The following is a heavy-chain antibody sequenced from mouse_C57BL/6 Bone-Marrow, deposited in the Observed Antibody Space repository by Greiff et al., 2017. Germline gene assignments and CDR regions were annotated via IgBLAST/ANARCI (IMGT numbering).Heavy chain of an antibody. CDR2: IYPRDGST. Sequence: VQLQQSGPELVKPGASVKLSCKASGYTFTSYDINWVKQRPGQGLEWIGWIYPRDGSTKYNEKFKGKATVTVDTSSSTAYMELHSLTSEDSAVYVCARDYGSSYWYFDVWGTGTTVTVSS. D-gene: IGHD1-1*01. V-gene: IGHV1-85*01. J-gene: IGHJ1*03. CDR1: GYTFTSYD. CDR3: ARDYGSSYWYFDV.